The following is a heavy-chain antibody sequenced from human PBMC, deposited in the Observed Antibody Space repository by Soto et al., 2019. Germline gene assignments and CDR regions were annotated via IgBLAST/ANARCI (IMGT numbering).Heavy chain of an antibody. CDR3: ARHRIEVVWRGFDY. J-gene: IGHJ4*02. V-gene: IGHV4-39*01. CDR2: SSYNGGT. CDR1: ADSSTISDSY. D-gene: IGHD1-1*01. Sequence: PSETLSLTCTVSADSSTISDSYWGWLRQPPGKGLQWIGSSSYNGGTFYNPSLKGRVAISVDLSKKHSSLQVTSVSAADTAVYYCARHRIEVVWRGFDYWGQGSPVTVSS.